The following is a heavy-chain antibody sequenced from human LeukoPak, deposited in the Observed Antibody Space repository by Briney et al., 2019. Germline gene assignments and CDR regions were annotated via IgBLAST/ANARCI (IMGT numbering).Heavy chain of an antibody. J-gene: IGHJ4*02. CDR1: GYTFSVYY. D-gene: IGHD6-19*01. Sequence: ASVKVSCKASGYTFSVYYMHWVRQAPGQGLEWMGWINPNSGGTNYAQKFQGRVTMTRDTSINSAYMELSSLRSDDTAVFYCASTYRSGWYFDYWGQGTLVTVSS. V-gene: IGHV1-2*02. CDR3: ASTYRSGWYFDY. CDR2: INPNSGGT.